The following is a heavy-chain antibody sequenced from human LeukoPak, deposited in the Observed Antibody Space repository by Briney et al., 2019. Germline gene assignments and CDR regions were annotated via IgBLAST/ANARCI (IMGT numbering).Heavy chain of an antibody. D-gene: IGHD3-10*01. V-gene: IGHV4-39*07. CDR2: INHSGST. CDR3: ARPTREPYYYGSGSYWYYFDY. J-gene: IGHJ4*02. Sequence: PSETLSLTCTVSGGPISSRNYYWSWIRQPPGKGLEWIGEINHSGSTNYNPSLKSRVTISVDTSKNQFSLKLSSVTAADTAVYYCARPTREPYYYGSGSYWYYFDYWGQGTLVTVSS. CDR1: GGPISSRNYY.